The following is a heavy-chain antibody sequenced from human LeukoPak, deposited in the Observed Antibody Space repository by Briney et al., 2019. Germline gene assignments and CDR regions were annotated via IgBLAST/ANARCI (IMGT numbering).Heavy chain of an antibody. Sequence: PGGSLRHSCGASGFTFSNYAMSWVRQAPGKGLESVADIRSTGGTTAYADSVKGRFTISRDNSRNTLYLQMNSLRAEDTAVYYCARADRYGTTWYGRVDYWGQGTLVTVSS. CDR2: IRSTGGTT. CDR1: GFTFSNYA. V-gene: IGHV3-23*01. CDR3: ARADRYGTTWYGRVDY. D-gene: IGHD6-13*01. J-gene: IGHJ4*02.